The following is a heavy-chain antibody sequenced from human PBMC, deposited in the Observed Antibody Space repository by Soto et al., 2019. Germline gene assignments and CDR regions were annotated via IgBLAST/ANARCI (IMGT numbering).Heavy chain of an antibody. CDR3: ARLGGAYDYSNYYYYGMDV. CDR1: GYSFTSYW. CDR2: IYPGDSDT. V-gene: IGHV5-51*01. D-gene: IGHD4-4*01. J-gene: IGHJ6*02. Sequence: GESLKISFKGSGYSFTSYWIGWVRQMPGKGLEWMGIIYPGDSDTRYSPSFQGQVTISADKSISTAYLQWSSLKASDTAMYYCARLGGAYDYSNYYYYGMDVWGQGTTVTVSS.